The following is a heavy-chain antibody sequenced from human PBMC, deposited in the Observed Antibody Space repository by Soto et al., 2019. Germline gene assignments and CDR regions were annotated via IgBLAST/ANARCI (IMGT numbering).Heavy chain of an antibody. CDR1: GFTFSSYG. Sequence: GSLRLSCAASGFTFSSYGMQWVRQAPGKGLEWMAVISNEGDYQYYADSVKGRFTISRDNSKNTLYLQMGTLRAEDMAVYYCARVGGYCSSTSCYPGAFDIWGQGTMVTVSS. V-gene: IGHV3-30*03. CDR2: ISNEGDYQ. J-gene: IGHJ3*02. D-gene: IGHD2-2*01. CDR3: ARVGGYCSSTSCYPGAFDI.